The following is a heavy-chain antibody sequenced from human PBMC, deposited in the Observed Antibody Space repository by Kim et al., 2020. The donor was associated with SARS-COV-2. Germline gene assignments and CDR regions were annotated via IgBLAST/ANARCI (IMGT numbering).Heavy chain of an antibody. J-gene: IGHJ5*02. CDR3: ARDERDFWSPRAFDP. V-gene: IGHV4-59*01. CDR1: GGSISTYY. D-gene: IGHD3-3*01. Sequence: SETLSLTCTVSGGSISTYYWSWIRQPPGKGLEWIGNIHHSGNTNYNSSLKSRVSMSLDTSNQFFLNLTSVTAADTAVYYCARDERDFWSPRAFDPWGQGILVTVSS. CDR2: IHHSGNT.